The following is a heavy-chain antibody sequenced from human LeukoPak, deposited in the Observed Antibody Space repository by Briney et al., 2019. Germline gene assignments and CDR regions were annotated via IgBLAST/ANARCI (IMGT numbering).Heavy chain of an antibody. J-gene: IGHJ4*02. Sequence: GGSLRLSCAASGFTFGSYWMSWVRQAPGKGLEWVANIKQDGSEKYYVDSVKGRFTISRDNAKNSLYLQMNSLRAEDTAVYYCARDPTRYCSGGSGFSGGIDYWGQGTLVTVSS. D-gene: IGHD2-15*01. CDR1: GFTFGSYW. CDR3: ARDPTRYCSGGSGFSGGIDY. V-gene: IGHV3-7*01. CDR2: IKQDGSEK.